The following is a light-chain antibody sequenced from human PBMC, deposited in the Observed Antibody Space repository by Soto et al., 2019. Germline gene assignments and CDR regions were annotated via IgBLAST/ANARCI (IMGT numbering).Light chain of an antibody. CDR1: QSVGYN. J-gene: IGKJ5*01. CDR2: GAS. V-gene: IGKV3-20*01. CDR3: QHYGTDPIT. Sequence: TALSQSRGSLDSAPVHTATLSCRASQSVGYNVAGYQQNPGQPPKRLIFGASSRATGIAAKFSGSGSGTDFTLTISSLQPEDFAPYYCQHYGTDPITFGRGTRLEIK.